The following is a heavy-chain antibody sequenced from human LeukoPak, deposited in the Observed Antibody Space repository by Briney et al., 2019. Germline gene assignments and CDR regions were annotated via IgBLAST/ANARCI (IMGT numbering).Heavy chain of an antibody. CDR3: ARESITMIVVAKPGGYYFDY. Sequence: RASVKVSCKASGGTFSSYAISWVRQAPGQGLEWMGRIIPIFGTANYAQKFQGRVTITTDESTSTAYMELSSLRSEDTAVYYCARESITMIVVAKPGGYYFDYWGQGTLVTVSS. V-gene: IGHV1-69*05. D-gene: IGHD3-22*01. CDR1: GGTFSSYA. CDR2: IIPIFGTA. J-gene: IGHJ4*02.